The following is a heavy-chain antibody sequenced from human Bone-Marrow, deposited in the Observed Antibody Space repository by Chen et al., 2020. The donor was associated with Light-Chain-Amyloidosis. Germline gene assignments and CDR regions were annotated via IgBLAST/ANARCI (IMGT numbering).Heavy chain of an antibody. CDR2: IRYDGSNK. V-gene: IGHV3-30*02. Sequence: QVQLVESGGGVVQPGGSLRLSCAASGFTFSRHGMHWVRQAPGKGLEWVAFIRYDGSNKYYADSVKGRFTISRDNSKNTLYLQMNSLRIEDTAVYYCAKARLYSGSYWGIVDYWGQGTLVTVSS. CDR1: GFTFSRHG. CDR3: AKARLYSGSYWGIVDY. D-gene: IGHD1-26*01. J-gene: IGHJ4*02.